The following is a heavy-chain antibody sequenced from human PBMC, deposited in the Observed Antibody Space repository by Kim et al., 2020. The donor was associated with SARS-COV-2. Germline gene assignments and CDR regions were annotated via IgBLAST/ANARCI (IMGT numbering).Heavy chain of an antibody. J-gene: IGHJ4*02. CDR3: AKKRDTITMILVDY. V-gene: IGHV3-23*01. CDR2: ISGSGGST. D-gene: IGHD3-22*01. Sequence: GGSLRLSCAASGFTFSSYAMSWVRQAPGKGLEWVSAISGSGGSTYYADSVKGRFTISRYNSKNTLYLQMNSLRAEDTAVYYCAKKRDTITMILVDYWGQGTLVTVSS. CDR1: GFTFSSYA.